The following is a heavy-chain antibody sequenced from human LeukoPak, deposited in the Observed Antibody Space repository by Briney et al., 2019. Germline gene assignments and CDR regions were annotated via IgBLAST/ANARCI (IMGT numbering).Heavy chain of an antibody. CDR3: ARVSGDSSGYYYYYYGMDV. D-gene: IGHD3-22*01. Sequence: SETLSLTCTVSGGSISSYYWSWIRQPPGKGLEWIGYIYYSGSTNYNPSLKSRVTISLDTSKNQFSLKLSSVTAADTAVYYCARVSGDSSGYYYYYYGMDVRGQGTTVTVSS. CDR2: IYYSGST. CDR1: GGSISSYY. J-gene: IGHJ6*02. V-gene: IGHV4-59*01.